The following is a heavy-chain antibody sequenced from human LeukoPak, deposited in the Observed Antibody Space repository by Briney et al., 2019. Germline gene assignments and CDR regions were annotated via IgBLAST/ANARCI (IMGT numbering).Heavy chain of an antibody. CDR3: ASWRLQAFDP. V-gene: IGHV3-23*01. CDR2: ISGSGGST. Sequence: GSLRLSCSGSGFTLSSYSMSWVRQASGKGLEWVSAISGSGGSTYYADSVKGRFTISRDNSKNTLCLQMNSLRAEDTAVYYCASWRLQAFDPWGQGTLVTVSS. CDR1: GFTLSSYS. J-gene: IGHJ5*02. D-gene: IGHD2-21*02.